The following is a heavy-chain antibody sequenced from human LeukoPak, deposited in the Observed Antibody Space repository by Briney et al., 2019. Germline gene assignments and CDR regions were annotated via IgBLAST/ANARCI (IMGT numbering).Heavy chain of an antibody. V-gene: IGHV3-23*01. CDR1: GFTFSSYA. CDR3: AKDRGGAFDI. CDR2: SSGSAGST. Sequence: GGSLRLSCAASGFTFSSYAMCWVRPAPAQGGEWVSASSGSAGSTYYADCVKGRFTISRDNSKNTLYLQMNSLRAEDTAVYYCAKDRGGAFDIWGQGTMVTVSS. J-gene: IGHJ3*02.